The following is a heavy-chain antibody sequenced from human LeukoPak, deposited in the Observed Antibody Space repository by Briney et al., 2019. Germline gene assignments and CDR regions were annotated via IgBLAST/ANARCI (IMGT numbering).Heavy chain of an antibody. D-gene: IGHD1-1*01. J-gene: IGHJ4*02. CDR1: GYTFTSYG. CDR3: ARIYSMGWNGYYFDY. V-gene: IGHV1-18*01. CDR2: ISAYNGNT. Sequence: ASVKVSCKASGYTFTSYGISWVRQAPGQGLEWMGWISAYNGNTNYAQKLQGRVTMTTDTSTSTAYMELRSLRSDDTAVYYCARIYSMGWNGYYFDYWGQGTLVTVSS.